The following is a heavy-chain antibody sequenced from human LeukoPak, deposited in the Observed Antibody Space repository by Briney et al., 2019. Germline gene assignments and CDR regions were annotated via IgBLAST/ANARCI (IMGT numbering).Heavy chain of an antibody. CDR3: ARGYCSSTSCYAGGYYYGMDV. V-gene: IGHV1-69*06. Sequence: SVKVSCKASGYTFTSYGISGVRQAPGQGLEWMGGIIPIFGTANYAQKFQGRVTITADKSTSTAYMELSSLRSEDTAVYYCARGYCSSTSCYAGGYYYGMDVWGKGTTVTVSS. CDR1: GYTFTSYG. D-gene: IGHD2-2*01. J-gene: IGHJ6*04. CDR2: IIPIFGTA.